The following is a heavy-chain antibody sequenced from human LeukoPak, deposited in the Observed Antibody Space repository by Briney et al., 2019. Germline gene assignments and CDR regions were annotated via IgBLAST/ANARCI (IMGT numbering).Heavy chain of an antibody. Sequence: GGSLRLSCAASAXTFSDYYLSWIRQAPGKGLEWVSYISSRSSYTNYADSVKGRFTISRDNAKNSLYLQMISLRADDTAVYYCARGRARGVAAPFDYWGQGTLVTVSS. V-gene: IGHV3-11*05. J-gene: IGHJ4*02. CDR2: ISSRSSYT. CDR1: AXTFSDYY. CDR3: ARGRARGVAAPFDY. D-gene: IGHD3-10*01.